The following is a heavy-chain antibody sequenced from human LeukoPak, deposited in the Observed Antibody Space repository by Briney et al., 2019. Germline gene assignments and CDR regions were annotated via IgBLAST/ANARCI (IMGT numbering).Heavy chain of an antibody. CDR1: GFTFSSYS. J-gene: IGHJ4*02. CDR3: ARDGGIAAAGYYFDY. Sequence: GGSLRLSCAASGFTFSSYSMNWVRQAPGKGLEWVSYISSSSSTIYYADSMKGRFTISRDNAKNSLYLQMNSLRAEDAAVYYCARDGGIAAAGYYFDYWGQGTLVTVSS. CDR2: ISSSSSTI. V-gene: IGHV3-48*01. D-gene: IGHD6-13*01.